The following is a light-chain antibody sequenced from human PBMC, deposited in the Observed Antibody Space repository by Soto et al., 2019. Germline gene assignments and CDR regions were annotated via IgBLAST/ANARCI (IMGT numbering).Light chain of an antibody. CDR3: CSYAGRPRYV. V-gene: IGLV2-11*01. Sequence: QSALTQPRSVSGSPGQSVTISCTGTSSDVGGYNYVSWYQQHPGKAPKVMIYDVSERPSGVPDRFSGSKSGNTASLTISGLQAEDEAHYYCCSYAGRPRYVFGTGTKLTVL. J-gene: IGLJ1*01. CDR2: DVS. CDR1: SSDVGGYNY.